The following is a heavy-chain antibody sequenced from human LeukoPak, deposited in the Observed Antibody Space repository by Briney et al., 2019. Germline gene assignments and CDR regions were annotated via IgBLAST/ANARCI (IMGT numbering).Heavy chain of an antibody. J-gene: IGHJ3*02. CDR2: IYYSGST. CDR1: GGSISSYY. D-gene: IGHD3-3*01. V-gene: IGHV4-59*01. CDR3: ARTITIFGVVIIGAFDI. Sequence: SETLSLTCTVSGGSISSYYWSWIRQPPGKGLEWIGYIYYSGSTNYNPSLKSRVTISVDTSKNQFSLKLSSVTAADTAVYYCARTITIFGVVIIGAFDIWGQGTMVTVSS.